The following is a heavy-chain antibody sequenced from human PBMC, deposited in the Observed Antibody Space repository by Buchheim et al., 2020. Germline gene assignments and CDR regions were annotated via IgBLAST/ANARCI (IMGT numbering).Heavy chain of an antibody. J-gene: IGHJ5*02. D-gene: IGHD6-13*01. Sequence: QVQLQQWGAGLLKPSETLSLTCAVYGGSFSGYYWSWIRQPPGKGLEWIGEINHSGSTNYNPSLKSRVTISVDTSKKQFSLKLSSGTAADTAVYYCARGRGIAAAGTLDWFDPWGQGTL. CDR1: GGSFSGYY. V-gene: IGHV4-34*01. CDR3: ARGRGIAAAGTLDWFDP. CDR2: INHSGST.